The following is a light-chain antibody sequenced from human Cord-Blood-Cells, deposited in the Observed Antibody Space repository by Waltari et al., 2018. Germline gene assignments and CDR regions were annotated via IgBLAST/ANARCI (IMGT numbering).Light chain of an antibody. V-gene: IGKV3-15*01. CDR3: QQYNNWPPLT. Sequence: ELVMTQSQAPLSVSPGERATLPCRASQSVSRNLAWYQQKPGQAPRLLIYGASTRATGIPARFSGSGSGTEFTLTISSLQSEDFAVYYCQQYNNWPPLTFGGGTKVEIK. J-gene: IGKJ4*01. CDR2: GAS. CDR1: QSVSRN.